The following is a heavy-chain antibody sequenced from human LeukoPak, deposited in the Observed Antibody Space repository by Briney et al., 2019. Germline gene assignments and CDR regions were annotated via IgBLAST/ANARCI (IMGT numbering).Heavy chain of an antibody. D-gene: IGHD3-22*01. V-gene: IGHV4-34*01. J-gene: IGHJ1*01. CDR1: GGSFSGYY. CDR2: IYYSGST. Sequence: PSETLSLTCAVYGGSFSGYYWGWIRQPPGKGLEWIGSIYYSGSTYYNPSLKSRVTISVDTSKNQFSLKLSSVTAADTAVYYCARAQDYYDIKACFQHWGQGTLVTVSS. CDR3: ARAQDYYDIKACFQH.